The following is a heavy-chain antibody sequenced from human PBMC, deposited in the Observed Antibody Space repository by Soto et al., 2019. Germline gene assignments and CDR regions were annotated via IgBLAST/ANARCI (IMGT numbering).Heavy chain of an antibody. Sequence: GGSLRLSCAASGFTISSYAMSWVRQAPGKGLEWVSAISGSGGSTYYADSVKGRFTISRDNSKNTLYLQMNSLRAEDTAVYYCAKDYHDSSGYSYFDYWGQGTLVNVSS. D-gene: IGHD3-22*01. V-gene: IGHV3-23*01. CDR1: GFTISSYA. CDR2: ISGSGGST. J-gene: IGHJ4*02. CDR3: AKDYHDSSGYSYFDY.